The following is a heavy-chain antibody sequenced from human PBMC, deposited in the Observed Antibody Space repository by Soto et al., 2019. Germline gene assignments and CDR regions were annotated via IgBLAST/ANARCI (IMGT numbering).Heavy chain of an antibody. Sequence: NPSETLSLTCTVSCGSISGHYWSWIRQPPGKGLQYIGYISYSGSTNYNPSLKSRVTISVDTSNNQFSLRLSSVTAADTAVYYCARDVGLQHDTGYYDFWSGKNNWFDPWGQGTLVTVSS. CDR1: CGSISGHY. CDR3: ARDVGLQHDTGYYDFWSGKNNWFDP. CDR2: ISYSGST. D-gene: IGHD3-3*01. J-gene: IGHJ5*02. V-gene: IGHV4-59*11.